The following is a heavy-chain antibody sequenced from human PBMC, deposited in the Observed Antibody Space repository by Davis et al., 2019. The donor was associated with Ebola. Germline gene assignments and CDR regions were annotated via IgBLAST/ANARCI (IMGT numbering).Heavy chain of an antibody. V-gene: IGHV4-39*01. CDR2: IYYSGST. CDR1: GGSISSSNW. CDR3: ARQKSHYYYYGMDV. Sequence: SETLSLTCAVSGGSISSSNWWSWVRQPPGKGLEWIGSIYYSGSTYYNPSLKSRVTISVDTSKNQFSLKLSSVTAADTAVYYCARQKSHYYYYGMDVWGQGTTVTVSS. J-gene: IGHJ6*02.